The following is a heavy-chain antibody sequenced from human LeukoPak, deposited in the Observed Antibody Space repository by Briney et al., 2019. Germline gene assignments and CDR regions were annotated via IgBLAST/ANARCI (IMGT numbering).Heavy chain of an antibody. D-gene: IGHD3-16*01. V-gene: IGHV3-30*04. CDR1: GFTFSNSV. Sequence: GRFLRLSCAASGFTFSNSVMHWVRQAPGKGLEWVAGISDDGSSEHYADSVKGRFTISGDNSDNTLYVQMNSLRVEDTAVYYCARESYGSGHCAAFGIWGQGTLVTVSS. J-gene: IGHJ3*02. CDR3: ARESYGSGHCAAFGI. CDR2: ISDDGSSE.